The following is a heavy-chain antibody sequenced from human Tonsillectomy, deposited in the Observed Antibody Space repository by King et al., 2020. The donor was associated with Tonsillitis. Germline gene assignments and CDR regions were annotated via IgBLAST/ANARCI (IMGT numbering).Heavy chain of an antibody. CDR2: ISAHNGYT. CDR3: ARALKSWVIYYYYYGMDV. D-gene: IGHD2-21*01. Sequence: VQLVQSGAEVKKPGASVKVSCKASGYTFSSYGISWVRQAPGQGLEWMGWISAHNGYTNYAQKFQDRVTMTTDTSTSTAYMELRSLRSDDTAVYYCARALKSWVIYYYYYGMDVWGQGTTVTVS. J-gene: IGHJ6*02. CDR1: GYTFSSYG. V-gene: IGHV1-18*01.